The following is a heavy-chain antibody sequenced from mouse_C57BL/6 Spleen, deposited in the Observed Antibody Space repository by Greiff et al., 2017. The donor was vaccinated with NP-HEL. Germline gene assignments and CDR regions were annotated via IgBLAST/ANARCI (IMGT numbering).Heavy chain of an antibody. J-gene: IGHJ3*01. Sequence: VQLQQSGPVLVKPGASVKMSCKASGYTFTDYYMNWVKQSHGKSLEWIGVINPYNGGTSYNQKFKGKATLTVDKSSSTAYMELNSLTSEDSAVYYCAGYSKYAKEFFFAYWGQGTLVTVSA. D-gene: IGHD2-5*01. V-gene: IGHV1-19*01. CDR1: GYTFTDYY. CDR2: INPYNGGT. CDR3: AGYSKYAKEFFFAY.